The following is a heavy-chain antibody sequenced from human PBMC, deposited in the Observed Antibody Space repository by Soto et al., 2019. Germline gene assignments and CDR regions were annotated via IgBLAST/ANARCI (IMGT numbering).Heavy chain of an antibody. D-gene: IGHD1-26*01. CDR2: INPNTGHP. J-gene: IGHJ4*02. CDR3: ARDRASGSFDY. V-gene: IGHV7-4-1*01. Sequence: QVQLVQSGSESMQPGASVKVSCKGSGYNFNSHSINWLRQAPGQGLAWMGWINPNTGHPTYEQGFTGRFVFSVDTSVSTVYMQIFSLKADDSAVYYCARDRASGSFDYWGQGTLVTVSS. CDR1: GYNFNSHS.